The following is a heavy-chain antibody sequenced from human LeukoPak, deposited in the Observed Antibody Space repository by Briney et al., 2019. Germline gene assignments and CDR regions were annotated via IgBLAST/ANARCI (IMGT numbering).Heavy chain of an antibody. Sequence: ASVKVSCKASGYTFTGYYMHWVRQAPGQGLEWMGWINPNSGGTNYAQKFQGRVTMTRNTSISIAYMELSSLRSEDTAVYYCARVHSSYYYYGMDVWGQGTTVTVSS. CDR2: INPNSGGT. CDR1: GYTFTGYY. D-gene: IGHD6-13*01. CDR3: ARVHSSYYYYGMDV. J-gene: IGHJ6*02. V-gene: IGHV1-2*02.